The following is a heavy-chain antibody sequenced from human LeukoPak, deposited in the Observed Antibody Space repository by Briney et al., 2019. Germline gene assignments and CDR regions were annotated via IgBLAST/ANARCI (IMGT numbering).Heavy chain of an antibody. CDR1: GYSFNAYY. Sequence: GESLKISCKGSGYSFNAYYIAWVRQMPGKDLEWMGAIYPGDSDTTYSPSLQGQVTISADKSATTAYLQWNSLKASDTAMYYCARFMVRGPFGDYWGQGTLVTVSS. CDR2: IYPGDSDT. CDR3: ARFMVRGPFGDY. D-gene: IGHD3-10*01. J-gene: IGHJ4*02. V-gene: IGHV5-51*01.